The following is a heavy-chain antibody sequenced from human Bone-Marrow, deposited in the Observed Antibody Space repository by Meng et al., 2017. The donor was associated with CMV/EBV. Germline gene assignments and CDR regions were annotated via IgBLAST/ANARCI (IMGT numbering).Heavy chain of an antibody. CDR2: INGGGGNT. Sequence: GGSLRLSCAASGFTFSSYWMHWVRQAPGKGLEWVSSINGGGGNTNYADSVRGRFTISRDNSRNTLYLQMNSLRAEDTAVYYCAKSRGIVVAPPAKNDAFDIWGQGTMVTVSS. D-gene: IGHD2-2*01. CDR3: AKSRGIVVAPPAKNDAFDI. V-gene: IGHV3-23*01. CDR1: GFTFSSYW. J-gene: IGHJ3*02.